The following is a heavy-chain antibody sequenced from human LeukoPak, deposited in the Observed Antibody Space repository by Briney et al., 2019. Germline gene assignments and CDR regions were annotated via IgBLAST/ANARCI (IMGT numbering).Heavy chain of an antibody. V-gene: IGHV1-2*02. CDR1: GYTFTGYY. D-gene: IGHD5-18*01. Sequence: GASVKVSCKASGYTFTGYYMHWVRQAPGQGLEWMGWINPNSGGTNYAQKLQGRVTMTTDTSTSTAYMELRSLRSDDTAVYYCARARSNYGYWVYWGQGTLVTASS. CDR2: INPNSGGT. CDR3: ARARSNYGYWVY. J-gene: IGHJ4*02.